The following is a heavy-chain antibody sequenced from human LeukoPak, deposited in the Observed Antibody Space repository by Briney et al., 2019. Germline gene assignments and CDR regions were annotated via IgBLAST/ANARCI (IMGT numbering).Heavy chain of an antibody. CDR2: ISGDGRST. Sequence: GGSLRLSCAASEFTYSAYAMSWVRQAPGKGLEWVSTISGDGRSTFYADSVKGRFTISRDNSKTTLFLQMNSLRAEDTAIYYCARRYGGWGAFDIWGQGTVVTVSS. D-gene: IGHD4-23*01. J-gene: IGHJ3*02. CDR3: ARRYGGWGAFDI. CDR1: EFTYSAYA. V-gene: IGHV3-23*01.